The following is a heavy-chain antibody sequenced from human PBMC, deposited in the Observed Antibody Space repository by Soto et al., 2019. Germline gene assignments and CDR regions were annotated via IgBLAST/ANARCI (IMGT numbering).Heavy chain of an antibody. CDR2: INPSGGST. CDR3: ARDLSYYDILTGYYRSGFDP. Sequence: GSVKGSGKASVYTFTSYYMHWVRQAPGQGLEWMGIINPSGGSTSYAQKFQGRVTMTRGTSTSTVYMELSSLRSEDTAVYYCARDLSYYDILTGYYRSGFDPWGQGTLVTVSS. CDR1: VYTFTSYY. J-gene: IGHJ5*02. D-gene: IGHD3-9*01. V-gene: IGHV1-46*03.